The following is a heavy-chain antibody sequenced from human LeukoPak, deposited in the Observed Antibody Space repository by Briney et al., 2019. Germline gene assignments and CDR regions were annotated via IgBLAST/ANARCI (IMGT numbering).Heavy chain of an antibody. D-gene: IGHD2-2*02. Sequence: GSLRLSCAASGFTFSSYGMHWVRQAPSKGLEGGAGIWYDGSNKYYADSVKGRFTISRDNSKNTLYLQMNSLKTEDTAVYYCYGISGDCSSTSCYRADIWGQGTMVTVSS. CDR1: GFTFSSYG. V-gene: IGHV3-33*01. CDR3: YGISGDCSSTSCYRADI. J-gene: IGHJ3*02. CDR2: IWYDGSNK.